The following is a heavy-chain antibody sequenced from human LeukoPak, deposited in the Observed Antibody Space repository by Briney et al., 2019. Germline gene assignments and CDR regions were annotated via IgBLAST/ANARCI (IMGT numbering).Heavy chain of an antibody. V-gene: IGHV3-7*01. CDR3: ARGLWIVVVPAASDY. CDR1: GFTFSSYW. Sequence: AGGSLRLSCAASGFTFSSYWMSWVRQAPGKGLEWVANIKQDGSEKYYVDSVKGRFTISRDNAKNSLYLQMNSLRAEDTAVYYCARGLWIVVVPAASDYWGQGTLVTVSS. J-gene: IGHJ4*02. D-gene: IGHD2-2*01. CDR2: IKQDGSEK.